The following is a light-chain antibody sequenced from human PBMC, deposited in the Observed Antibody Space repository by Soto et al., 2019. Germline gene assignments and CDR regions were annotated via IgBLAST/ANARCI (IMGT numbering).Light chain of an antibody. Sequence: VVTQSPPTLTLYSVAIANLSGSTSLSVSSYLAWYQQKPGQAPRLLIYDASNRATGIPARFTGSGSGTDFNLTIRTLEPEDFAVYYCQQRQYWPPINCGQGTRREIK. J-gene: IGKJ5*01. CDR2: DAS. V-gene: IGKV3-11*01. CDR3: QQRQYWPPIN. CDR1: LSVSSY.